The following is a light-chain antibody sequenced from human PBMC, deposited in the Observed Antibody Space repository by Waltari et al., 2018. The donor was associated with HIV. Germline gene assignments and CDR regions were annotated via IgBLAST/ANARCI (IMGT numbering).Light chain of an antibody. J-gene: IGLJ2*01. V-gene: IGLV1-40*01. CDR1: ASNISADSP. CDR2: ANT. Sequence: VLTQPPSVSGAPGQRVNISCAGSASNISADSPFPWYRLCPGSAPKLLIFANTFRPSGVPDRFSGSRSGTSASLAISGLQTEDEADYFCQSYDKFLSAWIFGGGTRVTVL. CDR3: QSYDKFLSAWI.